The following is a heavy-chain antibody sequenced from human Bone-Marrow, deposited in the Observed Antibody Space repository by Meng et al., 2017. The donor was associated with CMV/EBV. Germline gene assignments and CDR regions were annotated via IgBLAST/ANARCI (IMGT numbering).Heavy chain of an antibody. D-gene: IGHD3-10*01. V-gene: IGHV4-59*12. CDR2: IYYSGST. CDR1: GGSISSYY. CDR3: ARGRTYYGFYYYYGMDV. J-gene: IGHJ6*01. Sequence: SETLSLTCTVSGGSISSYYWSWIRQPPGKGLEWIGYIYYSGSTNYNPSLKSRVTISVDTSKNQFSLKLSSVTAADTAVYYCARGRTYYGFYYYYGMDVWGQGTTVTGSS.